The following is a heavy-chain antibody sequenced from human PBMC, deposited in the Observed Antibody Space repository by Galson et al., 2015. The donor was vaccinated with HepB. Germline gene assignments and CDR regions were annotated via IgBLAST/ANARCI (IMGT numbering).Heavy chain of an antibody. CDR1: GFTFSSYA. D-gene: IGHD5-18*01. J-gene: IGHJ4*02. Sequence: SLRLSCAASGFTFSSYAMHWVRQAPGKGLEWVAVISYDGSNKYYADSVKGRFTISRDNSKNTLYLQMNSLRAEDTAVYYCARVAWIQLWRRSYFDYWGQGTLVTVSS. V-gene: IGHV3-30*04. CDR3: ARVAWIQLWRRSYFDY. CDR2: ISYDGSNK.